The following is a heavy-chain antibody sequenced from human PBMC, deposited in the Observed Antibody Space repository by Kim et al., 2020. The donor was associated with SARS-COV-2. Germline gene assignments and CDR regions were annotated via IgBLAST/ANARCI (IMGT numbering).Heavy chain of an antibody. J-gene: IGHJ4*02. V-gene: IGHV3-66*01. Sequence: YADAVKGRFTISRDNSKNTRYLQMNSLRAEDTAVYYCARGNRDGYNSFDYWGQGTLVTVSS. CDR3: ARGNRDGYNSFDY. D-gene: IGHD1-1*01.